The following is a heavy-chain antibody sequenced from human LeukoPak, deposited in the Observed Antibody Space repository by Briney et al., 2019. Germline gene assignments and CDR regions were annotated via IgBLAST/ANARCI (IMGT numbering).Heavy chain of an antibody. CDR3: ARNYGGNSHLDY. CDR1: GGSISSYY. CDR2: IYHSGST. D-gene: IGHD4-23*01. Sequence: SETLSLTCTVSGGSISSYYWSWIRQPPGKGLEWIGYIYHSGSTNYNPSLKSRVTISVDTSKNQFSLKLSSVTAADTAVYYCARNYGGNSHLDYWGQGTLVTVSS. J-gene: IGHJ4*02. V-gene: IGHV4-59*01.